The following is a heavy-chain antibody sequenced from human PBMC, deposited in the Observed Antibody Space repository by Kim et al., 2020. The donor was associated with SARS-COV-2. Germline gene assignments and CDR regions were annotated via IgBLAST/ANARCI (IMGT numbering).Heavy chain of an antibody. CDR3: ARVNGYGGLFGY. Sequence: ASVKVSCKASGYTFTGYYMHWVRQAPGQGLEWMGRINPNSGGTNYAQKFQGRVTMTRDTSISTAYMELSRLRSDDTAVYYCARVNGYGGLFGYWGQGTLVTVSS. J-gene: IGHJ4*02. D-gene: IGHD4-17*01. CDR2: INPNSGGT. CDR1: GYTFTGYY. V-gene: IGHV1-2*06.